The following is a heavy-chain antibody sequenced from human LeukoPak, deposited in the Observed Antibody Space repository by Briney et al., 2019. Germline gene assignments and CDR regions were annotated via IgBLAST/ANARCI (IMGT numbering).Heavy chain of an antibody. Sequence: PGGSLRLSCAASGFTVSSNYMSWVRQAPGKGLEWVSVIYSGGSTYYADSVKGRFTISRDNSKNTLYLQMNSLRAEDTAVYYCARESPSYCSGGSCYSYYFDYWGQGTLVTVSS. V-gene: IGHV3-66*01. D-gene: IGHD2-15*01. CDR2: IYSGGST. CDR3: ARESPSYCSGGSCYSYYFDY. J-gene: IGHJ4*02. CDR1: GFTVSSNY.